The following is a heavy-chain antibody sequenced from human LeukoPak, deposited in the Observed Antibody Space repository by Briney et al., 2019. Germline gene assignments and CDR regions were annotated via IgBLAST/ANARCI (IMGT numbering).Heavy chain of an antibody. J-gene: IGHJ5*02. Sequence: GGSLRLSCAASGFTFDDYAMHWVRQAPGKGLEWVSGISWNSGSIAYADSVKGRFTISRDNAKNSLYLQMNSLTAEDTAVHYCVRAHHPGGWFDPWGQGTLVTVSS. V-gene: IGHV3-9*01. CDR2: ISWNSGSI. CDR3: VRAHHPGGWFDP. CDR1: GFTFDDYA. D-gene: IGHD3-10*01.